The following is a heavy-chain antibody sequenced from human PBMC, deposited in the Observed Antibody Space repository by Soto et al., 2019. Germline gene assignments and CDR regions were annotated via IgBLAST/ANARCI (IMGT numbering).Heavy chain of an antibody. J-gene: IGHJ1*01. CDR3: ARDLYCSGGSCYVYFQH. CDR2: INHSGST. D-gene: IGHD2-15*01. Sequence: SETLSLTCAVYGGSFSGYYWSWIRQPPGKGLEWIGEINHSGSTNYNPSLKSRVTISVDTSKNQFSLKLSSVTAADTAVYYCARDLYCSGGSCYVYFQHWGQGTLVTVSS. CDR1: GGSFSGYY. V-gene: IGHV4-34*01.